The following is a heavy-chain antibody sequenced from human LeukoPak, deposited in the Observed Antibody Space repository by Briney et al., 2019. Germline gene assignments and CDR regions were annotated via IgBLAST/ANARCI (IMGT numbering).Heavy chain of an antibody. V-gene: IGHV1-2*02. CDR2: INPNSGGT. CDR3: ARGPSYYGDYGIDY. D-gene: IGHD4-17*01. CDR1: EYRFTSYY. Sequence: ASVKVSCKASEYRFTSYYMHWVRQAPGQGLEWVGWINPNSGGTSYAQKFQGRVTMTRDTSISTAYMELSRLRSDDTAVYYCARGPSYYGDYGIDYWGQGTLVTVSS. J-gene: IGHJ4*02.